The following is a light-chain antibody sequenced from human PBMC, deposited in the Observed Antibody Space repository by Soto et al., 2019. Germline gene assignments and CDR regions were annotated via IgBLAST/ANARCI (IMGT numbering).Light chain of an antibody. CDR3: QQRSNWPLT. CDR1: QSVSSSY. CDR2: GAS. V-gene: IGKV3D-20*02. J-gene: IGKJ4*01. Sequence: EIVLTPSPGALSFSPGERANLSCRASQSVSSSYLAWYQQKPGQAPRLLIYGASSRATGIPDRFSGSGSGTDFTLTISRLEPEDFAVYYCQQRSNWPLTFGGGTKVDIK.